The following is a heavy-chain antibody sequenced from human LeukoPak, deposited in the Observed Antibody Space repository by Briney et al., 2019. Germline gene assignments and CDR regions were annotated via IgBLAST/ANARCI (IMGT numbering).Heavy chain of an antibody. Sequence: PSETLSLTCAVYGGSFSGYYWSWIRQPPGKGLEWIGEINHSGSTYYNPSLKSRVTISVDTSKNQFSLKLSSVTAADTAVYYCARERSYDILTGYDYWGQGTLVTVSS. CDR3: ARERSYDILTGYDY. J-gene: IGHJ4*02. V-gene: IGHV4-34*01. CDR2: INHSGST. D-gene: IGHD3-9*01. CDR1: GGSFSGYY.